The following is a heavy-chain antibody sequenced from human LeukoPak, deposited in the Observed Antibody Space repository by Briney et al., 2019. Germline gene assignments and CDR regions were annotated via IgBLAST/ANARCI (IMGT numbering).Heavy chain of an antibody. J-gene: IGHJ6*02. CDR3: ARRTHKIYGMDV. CDR2: IYYSGST. V-gene: IGHV4-30-4*08. Sequence: PSQTLSLTCTVSGGSISSGDYYWSWIRQPPGKGLEWIGYIYYSGSTYYNPSLKSRVTISVDTSKNQFSLKLSSVTAADTAVYYCARRTHKIYGMDVWGQGTTVTVSS. CDR1: GGSISSGDYY.